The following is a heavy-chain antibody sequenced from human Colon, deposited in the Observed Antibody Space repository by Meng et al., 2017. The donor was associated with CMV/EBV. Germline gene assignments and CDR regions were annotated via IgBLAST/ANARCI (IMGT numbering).Heavy chain of an antibody. CDR3: AHRPYGSGSYFFDY. CDR2: IYWDDDK. V-gene: IGHV2-5*02. D-gene: IGHD3-10*01. CDR1: GFSLSTIGMG. Sequence: HITLKEPVPTLVKPTQTLTRTCTFSGFSLSTIGMGVGWIRQPPGKALEWLGVIYWDDDKRYSPSLKSRLTITKDTSKNQVVLTMTNLDPLDTATYYCAHRPYGSGSYFFDYWGQGTLVTVSS. J-gene: IGHJ4*02.